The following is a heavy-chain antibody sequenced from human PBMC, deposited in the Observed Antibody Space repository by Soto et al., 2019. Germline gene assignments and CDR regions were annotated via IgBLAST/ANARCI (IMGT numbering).Heavy chain of an antibody. CDR1: GFTVSHYA. V-gene: IGHV3-30*18. J-gene: IGHJ6*02. D-gene: IGHD3-10*01. CDR2: ISYDESEK. Sequence: QVQLAESGGGVVQPGTSLRLSCAASGFTVSHYAMHWVRQAPGKGLEWVAVISYDESEKYYADSVKGRCTISRDNSKNTLYLQMNSLRAEDTAVYYCAKDAGWQAGFYYYGMAVWGQGTTVTVSS. CDR3: AKDAGWQAGFYYYGMAV.